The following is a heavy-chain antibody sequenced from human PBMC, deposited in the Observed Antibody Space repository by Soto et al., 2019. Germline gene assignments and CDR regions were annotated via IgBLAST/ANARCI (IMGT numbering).Heavy chain of an antibody. D-gene: IGHD5-12*01. Sequence: ASVKVSCKASGCTFSSYAISCVRQAPGQGLEWMGGIIPIFGTANYAQKFQGRVTITADESTSTAYMELSNLRSEDTAIYYCARGVFDGYPIDYWGQGTLVTVSS. CDR3: ARGVFDGYPIDY. J-gene: IGHJ4*02. V-gene: IGHV1-69*13. CDR2: IIPIFGTA. CDR1: GCTFSSYA.